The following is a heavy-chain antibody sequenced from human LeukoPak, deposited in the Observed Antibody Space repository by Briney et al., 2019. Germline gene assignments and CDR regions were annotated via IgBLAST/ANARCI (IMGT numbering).Heavy chain of an antibody. J-gene: IGHJ6*03. V-gene: IGHV4-39*07. CDR3: ARGKARGYYYYYYMDV. Sequence: SETLSLTCTVSGGSISSSSYYWGWIRQPPGKGLEWIGSIYYSGSTYYNPSLKSRVTISVDTSKNQFSLKLSSVTAADTAVYYCARGKARGYYYYYYMDVWGKGTTVTVSS. CDR1: GGSISSSSYY. CDR2: IYYSGST. D-gene: IGHD6-6*01.